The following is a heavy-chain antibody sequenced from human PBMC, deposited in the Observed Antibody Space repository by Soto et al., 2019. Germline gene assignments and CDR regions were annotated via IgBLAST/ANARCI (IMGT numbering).Heavy chain of an antibody. CDR2: INHSGST. J-gene: IGHJ4*02. V-gene: IGHV4-34*01. Sequence: PSETLSLTCAVYGGSFSGYYWSWIRQPPGKGLEWIGEINHSGSTNYNPSLKSRVTISVDTSKNQFSLKLSSVTAADTAVYYCARAVRNWGQGTLVTVSS. CDR3: ARAVRN. CDR1: GGSFSGYY.